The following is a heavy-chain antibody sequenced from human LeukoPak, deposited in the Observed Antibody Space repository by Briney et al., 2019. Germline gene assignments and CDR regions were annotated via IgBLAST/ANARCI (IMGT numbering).Heavy chain of an antibody. D-gene: IGHD3-10*01. Sequence: PSETLSLTCTVSGGSISSYYWSWIRQPPGKGLEWIGYIYYSGSTNYNPSLKSRVTISVDTSKNQFSLKLSSVTAADTAVYYCARSYGSGRNPYYFDYWGQGTLVTVSS. V-gene: IGHV4-59*08. CDR3: ARSYGSGRNPYYFDY. CDR1: GGSISSYY. CDR2: IYYSGST. J-gene: IGHJ4*02.